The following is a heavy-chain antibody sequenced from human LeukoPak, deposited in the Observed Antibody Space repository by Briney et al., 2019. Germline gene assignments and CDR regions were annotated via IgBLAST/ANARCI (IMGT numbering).Heavy chain of an antibody. CDR3: ARERAAMDS. V-gene: IGHV4-59*01. Sequence: SETLSLTCIVSGGSIRSDYWSWIRQPPGKGLEWIGYIYYSGSTNYNPSLKSRVTISVDTSKNQFSLKLNSVTAADTAVFFCARERAAMDSWGQGTLVTVSS. D-gene: IGHD5-18*01. CDR2: IYYSGST. CDR1: GGSIRSDY. J-gene: IGHJ4*02.